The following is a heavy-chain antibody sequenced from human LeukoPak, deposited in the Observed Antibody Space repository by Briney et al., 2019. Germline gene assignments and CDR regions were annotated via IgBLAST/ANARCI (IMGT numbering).Heavy chain of an antibody. CDR3: ARGQQLVMWSYYYYMDV. V-gene: IGHV1-8*03. CDR1: GYTFTSYD. D-gene: IGHD6-13*01. J-gene: IGHJ6*03. Sequence: ASVKVSCKASGYTFTSYDINWVRQATGQGLEWMGWMNPNSGNTGYAQKFQGRVTITRNTSISTAYMELSSLRSEDTAVYYCARGQQLVMWSYYYYMDVWGKGTTVTVSS. CDR2: MNPNSGNT.